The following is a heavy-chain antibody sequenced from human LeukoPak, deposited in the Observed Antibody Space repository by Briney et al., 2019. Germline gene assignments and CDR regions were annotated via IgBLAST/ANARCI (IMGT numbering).Heavy chain of an antibody. D-gene: IGHD5-12*01. V-gene: IGHV3-30*18. CDR3: AKVGSGNDYY. J-gene: IGHJ4*02. CDR2: ISNDESNK. CDR1: GFTFSSSA. Sequence: GGSLRLSCAASGFTFSSSAMHWVRQPPGKGLEWVTVISNDESNKYYADSVKGRFTISRDNSKNMLYLQMNSLRTEDTAAYYCAKVGSGNDYYWGQGTLVTVSS.